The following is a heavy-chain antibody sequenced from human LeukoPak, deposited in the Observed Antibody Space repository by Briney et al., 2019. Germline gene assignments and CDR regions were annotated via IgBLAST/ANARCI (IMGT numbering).Heavy chain of an antibody. Sequence: LPGGSLRLSCAASGFTFDDYGMSWVRHAPGKGLEWVSGINWNGGSTDYADSVKGRFTISRDKAKDSLYLQTNSLRAEDTALYYCAREIRRYYYDSSGYYQLDYWGQGTLVTVSS. CDR1: GFTFDDYG. J-gene: IGHJ4*02. CDR2: INWNGGST. CDR3: AREIRRYYYDSSGYYQLDY. D-gene: IGHD3-22*01. V-gene: IGHV3-20*04.